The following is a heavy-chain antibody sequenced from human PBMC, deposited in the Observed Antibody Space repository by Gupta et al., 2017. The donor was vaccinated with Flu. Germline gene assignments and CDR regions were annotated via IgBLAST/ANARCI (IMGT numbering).Heavy chain of an antibody. CDR3: ARVVTGSSLYYFDL. CDR1: GFTVSINY. V-gene: IGHV3-53*04. Sequence: EVQLVESGGGLVQPGGSLRLSCAASGFTVSINYMSWVRQAPGQGLEWVSLTYSGGATYYADSVKGRFTISRHISENTLYLQMNSLRPEDTAVYYCARVVTGSSLYYFDLWGLGTLVTVSS. J-gene: IGHJ4*02. D-gene: IGHD1-26*01. CDR2: TYSGGAT.